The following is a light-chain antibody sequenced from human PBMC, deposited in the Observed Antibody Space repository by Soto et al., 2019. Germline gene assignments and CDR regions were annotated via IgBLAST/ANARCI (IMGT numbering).Light chain of an antibody. Sequence: DTQLSQSPSSISASAGASVPITCRASQAVNSWLAWFQQKPGMAPKLVIYDVSSLQSGVPSRFSGSGSGTEFTLTISSPQPEDFATYYCQQSNNHPISFGQGTRLEIK. V-gene: IGKV1-12*01. CDR2: DVS. CDR1: QAVNSW. CDR3: QQSNNHPIS. J-gene: IGKJ5*01.